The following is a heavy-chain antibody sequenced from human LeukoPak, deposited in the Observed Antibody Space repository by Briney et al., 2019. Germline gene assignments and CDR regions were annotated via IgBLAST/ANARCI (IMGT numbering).Heavy chain of an antibody. J-gene: IGHJ4*02. D-gene: IGHD3-3*01. CDR2: INHSGST. V-gene: IGHV4-34*01. CDR3: ARGLGITIFGVVTHPFDC. CDR1: GGSFSGYY. Sequence: SETLSLTCAVYGGSFSGYYWSWIRQPPGKGLEWIGEINHSGSTNYNPSLKSRVTISVDTSKNQFSLKLSSVTAADTAVYYCARGLGITIFGVVTHPFDCWGQGTLVTVSS.